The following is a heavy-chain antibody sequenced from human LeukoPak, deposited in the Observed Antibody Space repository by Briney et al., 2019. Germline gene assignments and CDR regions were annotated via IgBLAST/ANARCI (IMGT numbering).Heavy chain of an antibody. CDR2: VTGDGDNT. J-gene: IGHJ5*02. CDR3: AKERGFGVPSDGWYDP. V-gene: IGHV3-23*01. D-gene: IGHD3-3*01. Sequence: PGGSLRLSCAASGFPFMNYAMSWVRQAPGKGLEWVSAVTGDGDNTYYADSVKGRVTISRDNSRNTLYLQIHSLKSEDTAVYYCAKERGFGVPSDGWYDPWGQGTLVIVSS. CDR1: GFPFMNYA.